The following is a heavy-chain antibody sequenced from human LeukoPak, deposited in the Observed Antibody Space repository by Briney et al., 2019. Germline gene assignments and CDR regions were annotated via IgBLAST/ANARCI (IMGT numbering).Heavy chain of an antibody. Sequence: GGSLRLSCAASGFTVSSNYMSWVRQAPGKGLEWVSGINWNGGSTGYADSVKGRFTISRDNAKNSLYLQMNSLRAEDTALYYCARDYFGSPSALDYWGQGTLVTVSS. CDR3: ARDYFGSPSALDY. CDR1: GFTVSSNY. D-gene: IGHD1-26*01. J-gene: IGHJ4*02. V-gene: IGHV3-20*04. CDR2: INWNGGST.